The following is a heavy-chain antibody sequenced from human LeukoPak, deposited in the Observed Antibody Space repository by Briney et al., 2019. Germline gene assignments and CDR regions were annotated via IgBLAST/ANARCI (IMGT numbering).Heavy chain of an antibody. J-gene: IGHJ4*02. CDR2: IWYDGSNK. Sequence: GGYLRLSCAASGFTFSSYGMHWVRQAPGKGLEWVAVIWYDGSNKYYADSVKGRFTISRDNSKNTLYLQMNSLRDEDTAVYYCARDGYNIYTFDYWGQGTLVTVSS. D-gene: IGHD5-24*01. V-gene: IGHV3-33*01. CDR3: ARDGYNIYTFDY. CDR1: GFTFSSYG.